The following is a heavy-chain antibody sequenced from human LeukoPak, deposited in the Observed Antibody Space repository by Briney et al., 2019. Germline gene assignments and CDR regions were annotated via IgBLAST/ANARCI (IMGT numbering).Heavy chain of an antibody. CDR3: ARDQSRDLLVYHYHMDV. J-gene: IGHJ6*02. V-gene: IGHV1-2*04. D-gene: IGHD1-26*01. CDR2: INPNSGGT. Sequence: GASVKASCKASGYTFTDYYMHWVRQAPGQGLEWMGWINPNSGGTNYAQKFQGWVTMTRDTSTSTAYMELGSLRSDDTAVYYCARDQSRDLLVYHYHMDVWGQGTTVTVSS. CDR1: GYTFTDYY.